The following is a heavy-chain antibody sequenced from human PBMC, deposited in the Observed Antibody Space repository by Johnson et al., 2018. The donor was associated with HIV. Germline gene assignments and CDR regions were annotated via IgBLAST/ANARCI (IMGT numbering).Heavy chain of an antibody. CDR1: GFTFSGSA. V-gene: IGHV3-73*01. CDR2: IRSKANSYAT. J-gene: IGHJ3*02. Sequence: VQLVESGGGLVQPGGSLTLSCAASGFTFSGSAMHWVRQASGQGLEWVGRIRSKANSYATAFAASVKGRFTISRDDSKNTAYLQMNSLKTEDTAVYYCTRQADIWGQGTMVTVSS. CDR3: TRQADI.